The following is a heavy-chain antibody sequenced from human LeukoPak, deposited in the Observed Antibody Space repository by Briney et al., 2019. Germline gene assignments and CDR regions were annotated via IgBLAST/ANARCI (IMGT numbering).Heavy chain of an antibody. J-gene: IGHJ4*02. CDR1: GGSISSYY. CDR3: ARGPAYDFWSGYFDY. V-gene: IGHV4-59*12. CDR2: IYYSGST. Sequence: SETLSLTCTVSGGSISSYYWSWIRQPPGKGLEWIGYIYYSGSTNYNPSLKSRVTMSVDTSKNQFSLKLSSVTAADTAVYYCARGPAYDFWSGYFDYWGQGTLVTVSS. D-gene: IGHD3-3*01.